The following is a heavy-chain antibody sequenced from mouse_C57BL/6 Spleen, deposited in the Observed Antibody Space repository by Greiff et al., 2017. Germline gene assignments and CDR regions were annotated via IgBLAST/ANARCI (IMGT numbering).Heavy chain of an antibody. CDR1: GFTFSDYG. CDR3: ARFLDDYDGAWFAY. V-gene: IGHV5-17*01. Sequence: EVQLVESGGGLVKPGGSLKLSCAASGFTFSDYGMHWVRQAPEKGLEWVAYISSGSSTIYYADTVKGRFTISRDNAKNTLFLQMTSLRSEDTSMYLCARFLDDYDGAWFAYWGQGTLVTGSA. CDR2: ISSGSSTI. J-gene: IGHJ3*01. D-gene: IGHD2-4*01.